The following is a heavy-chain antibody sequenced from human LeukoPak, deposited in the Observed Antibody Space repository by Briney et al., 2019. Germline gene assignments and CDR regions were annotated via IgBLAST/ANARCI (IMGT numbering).Heavy chain of an antibody. CDR2: ISSDGGTI. D-gene: IGHD3-22*01. V-gene: IGHV3-48*01. CDR3: ARGGDSSGSIRSAFDI. J-gene: IGHJ3*02. CDR1: GFTFSRKT. Sequence: GGSLRLSCAASGFTFSRKTMNWGRQAPGKGLEWVSYISSDGGTIYYADSVRGRFTISRDNSKNTLYLQMNSLRAEDTAVYYCARGGDSSGSIRSAFDIWGQGTMVTVSS.